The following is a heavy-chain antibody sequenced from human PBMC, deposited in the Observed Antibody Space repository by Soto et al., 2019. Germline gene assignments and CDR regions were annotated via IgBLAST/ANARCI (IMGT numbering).Heavy chain of an antibody. J-gene: IGHJ4*02. Sequence: SETLSLTCTVSGSSISSSSYYWGWIRQPPGKGLEWIGSISYSGSTYYNPSLKSRVTISVDTSKNQFSLKLSSVTAADTAVYYCARLGPQLDYWGQGTLVTVSS. CDR1: GSSISSSSYY. V-gene: IGHV4-39*01. CDR3: ARLGPQLDY. CDR2: ISYSGST.